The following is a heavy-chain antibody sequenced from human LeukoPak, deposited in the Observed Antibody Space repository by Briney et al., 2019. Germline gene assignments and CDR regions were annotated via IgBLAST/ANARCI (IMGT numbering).Heavy chain of an antibody. CDR3: ARDLGNYDYIWGSYRTWYYFDY. V-gene: IGHV4-39*07. Sequence: SETLSLTCTVSGGSISSSSYYWGWIRQPPGKGLEWIGSIYYNGSTYYNPSLKSRVTISVDTSKNQFSLKLNSVTAADTAVYYCARDLGNYDYIWGSYRTWYYFDYWGQGTLVTVSS. J-gene: IGHJ4*02. CDR2: IYYNGST. D-gene: IGHD3-16*02. CDR1: GGSISSSSYY.